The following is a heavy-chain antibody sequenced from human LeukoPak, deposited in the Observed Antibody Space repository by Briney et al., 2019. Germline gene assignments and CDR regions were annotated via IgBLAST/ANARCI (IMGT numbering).Heavy chain of an antibody. V-gene: IGHV7-4-1*02. CDR2: INTNTGNP. CDR1: GYTFTSYG. J-gene: IGHJ6*03. CDR3: ARGRGSSARLGYYYYYIDV. Sequence: ASVKVSCKASGYTFTSYGIHWVRQAPGQGLEWMGWINTNTGNPTYAQGFTGRFVFSLETSVSTSYLQISSLKAEDTAVYYCARGRGSSARLGYYYYYIDVWGKGTTVTVS. D-gene: IGHD1-26*01.